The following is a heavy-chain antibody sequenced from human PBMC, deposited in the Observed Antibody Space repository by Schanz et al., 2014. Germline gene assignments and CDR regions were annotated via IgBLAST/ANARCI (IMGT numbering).Heavy chain of an antibody. Sequence: VQVVESGGGLVKPGGSLRLSCAASGFTFSSYSMNWVRQAPGKGLEWVSYISSSSSTIYYADSVKGRFTISRDNAKNSLYLEMTSLRGEDTAVYYCARENLNWEAFDIWGQGTVVTVSS. CDR1: GFTFSSYS. CDR3: ARENLNWEAFDI. V-gene: IGHV3-48*04. J-gene: IGHJ3*02. CDR2: ISSSSSTI. D-gene: IGHD7-27*01.